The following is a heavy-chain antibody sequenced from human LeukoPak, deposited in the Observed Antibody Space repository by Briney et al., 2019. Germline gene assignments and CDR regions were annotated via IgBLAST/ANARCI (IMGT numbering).Heavy chain of an antibody. CDR1: GGTFSSYA. Sequence: SVKVSCKASGGTFSSYAISWVRQAPGQGLEWMGGIIPIFGTANYAQKFQGRVTITTDESTSTAYMELSSLRSEDTAVYYCAAVEMATIRWHFDYWGQGTLVTVSS. V-gene: IGHV1-69*05. D-gene: IGHD5-24*01. CDR2: IIPIFGTA. CDR3: AAVEMATIRWHFDY. J-gene: IGHJ4*02.